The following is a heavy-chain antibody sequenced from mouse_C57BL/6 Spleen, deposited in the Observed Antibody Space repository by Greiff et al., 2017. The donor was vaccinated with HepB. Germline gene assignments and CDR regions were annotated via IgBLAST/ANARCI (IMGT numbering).Heavy chain of an antibody. CDR2: ILPGSGST. D-gene: IGHD1-1*01. V-gene: IGHV1-9*01. J-gene: IGHJ2*01. CDR1: GYTFTGYW. Sequence: QVQLQQSGAELMKPGASVKLSCKATGYTFTGYWIEWVKQRPGHGLEWIGEILPGSGSTNYNEKFKGKATFTADTSSNTAYMQHISLTTEDSAIYYGSNIMRNDYDSRETLYDFDYWGKGTTLTVSS. CDR3: SNIMRNDYDSRETLYDFDY.